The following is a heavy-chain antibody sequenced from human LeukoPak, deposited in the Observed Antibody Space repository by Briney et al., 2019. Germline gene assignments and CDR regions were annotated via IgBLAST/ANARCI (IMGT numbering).Heavy chain of an antibody. Sequence: GASVKVSCKASGYTFTSYGISWVRQAPGQGLEWMGWISAYNGNTNYAQKLQGRVTMTTDTSTSTAYVELRGLSSDDTAVYYCARVTGLPGYYSTYFGYWGQGTLVTVSS. CDR1: GYTFTSYG. CDR3: ARVTGLPGYYSTYFGY. D-gene: IGHD3-9*01. J-gene: IGHJ4*02. CDR2: ISAYNGNT. V-gene: IGHV1-18*01.